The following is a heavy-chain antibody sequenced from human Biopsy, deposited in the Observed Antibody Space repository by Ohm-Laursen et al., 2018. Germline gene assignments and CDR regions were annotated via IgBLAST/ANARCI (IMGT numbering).Heavy chain of an antibody. J-gene: IGHJ4*02. CDR1: GGSFTGHY. Sequence: SDTLSLTCIVSGGSFTGHYWSWIRQPPGKGLEWIGHISCTGYTSYNPSLKSRVTISVDTSRNHFSLRLSSLTAADTAVYYCARGSNDFDGQYFPRWGQGTLLTVSS. V-gene: IGHV4-59*11. CDR2: ISCTGYT. D-gene: IGHD2/OR15-2a*01. CDR3: ARGSNDFDGQYFPR.